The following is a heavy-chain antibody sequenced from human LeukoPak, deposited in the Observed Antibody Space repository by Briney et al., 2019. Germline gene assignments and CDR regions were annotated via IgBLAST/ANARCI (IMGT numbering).Heavy chain of an antibody. V-gene: IGHV1-46*01. D-gene: IGHD3-3*01. CDR3: ATAGRTIFGVVTPLYYFDY. CDR2: INPSGGST. CDR1: GYTFTSYY. Sequence: ASVKVSCKASGYTFTSYYMHWVRQAPGQGLEWMGIINPSGGSTSYAQKFQGRVTMTRDTSTSTVYMELSSLRSEDTAVYYCATAGRTIFGVVTPLYYFDYWGQGTLVTVSS. J-gene: IGHJ4*02.